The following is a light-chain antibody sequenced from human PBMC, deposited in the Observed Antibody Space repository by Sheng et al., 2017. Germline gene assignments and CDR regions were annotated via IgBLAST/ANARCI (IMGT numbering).Light chain of an antibody. CDR2: DVS. Sequence: QSALTQPASVSASPGQSITISCIGTSSDVGGYNYVSWYQQNPGKAPKLIIYDVSSRPSGVSNRFSGSKSGNTASLTISGLQAEDEADYYCSSYTSSSTLVVFGGGTKLTVL. V-gene: IGLV2-14*03. CDR3: SSYTSSSTLVV. CDR1: SSDVGGYNY. J-gene: IGLJ2*01.